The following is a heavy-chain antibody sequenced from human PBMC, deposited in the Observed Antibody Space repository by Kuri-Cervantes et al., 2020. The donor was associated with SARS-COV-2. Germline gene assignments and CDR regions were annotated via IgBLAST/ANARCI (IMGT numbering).Heavy chain of an antibody. CDR2: INPNSGGT. CDR3: ARGTGGSYLRAYYYYGMDV. D-gene: IGHD1-26*01. J-gene: IGHJ6*02. V-gene: IGHV1-2*02. Sequence: ASVKVSCKASGYTFTGYYMHWVRQAPGQGLEWMGWINPNSGGTNYAQKFQGRVTITADKSTSTAYMELSSLRPEDTAVYYCARGTGGSYLRAYYYYGMDVWGQGTTVTVSS. CDR1: GYTFTGYY.